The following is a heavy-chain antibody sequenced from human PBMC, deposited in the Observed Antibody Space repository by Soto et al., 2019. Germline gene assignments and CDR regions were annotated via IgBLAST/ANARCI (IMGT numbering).Heavy chain of an antibody. Sequence: SQTLSLTCAISGDSVSSNSAAWNWIRQSPSRGLEWLGRTYYRSKWYNDYAVSVKSRITINPDTSKNQFSLQLNSVTPEDTAVYYCARDGTITMVRGVIVYFDYWGQRTLVTVSS. D-gene: IGHD3-10*01. CDR2: TYYRSKWYN. J-gene: IGHJ4*02. CDR1: GDSVSSNSAA. V-gene: IGHV6-1*01. CDR3: ARDGTITMVRGVIVYFDY.